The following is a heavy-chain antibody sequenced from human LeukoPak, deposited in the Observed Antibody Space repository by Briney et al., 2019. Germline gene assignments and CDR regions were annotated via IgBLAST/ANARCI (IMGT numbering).Heavy chain of an antibody. D-gene: IGHD1-1*01. J-gene: IGHJ5*02. CDR1: GXXXSSSXX. CDR3: VQLERRLGFDP. Sequence: SGXXXSSSXXXXXVXQPPXXXLEWIGEIYHSGSTNYNPSLKSRVTISVDKSKNQFSLKLSSVTAADTAVYYCVQLERRLGFDPWGQGTLVTVSS. V-gene: IGHV4-4*02. CDR2: IYHSGST.